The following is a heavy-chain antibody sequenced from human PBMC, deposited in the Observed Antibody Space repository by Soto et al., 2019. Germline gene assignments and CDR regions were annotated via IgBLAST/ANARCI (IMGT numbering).Heavy chain of an antibody. CDR1: GGSISSSNW. D-gene: IGHD1-1*01. J-gene: IGHJ4*02. V-gene: IGHV4-4*02. CDR3: ARGGGWTNWDY. CDR2: IYHSGST. Sequence: PSETLSLTCAVSGGSISSSNWWSWVRQHPGKGLEWIGEIYHSGSTNYNPSLKSRVTISLDKSKNQFSLKLSSVTAADTAVYYCARGGGWTNWDYWGQGTLVTVSS.